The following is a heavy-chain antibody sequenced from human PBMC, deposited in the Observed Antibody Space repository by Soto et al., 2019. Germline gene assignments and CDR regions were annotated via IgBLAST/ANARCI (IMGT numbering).Heavy chain of an antibody. Sequence: PGGSLRLSCSASGFTFGDYAMHWVRQPPGKGLEWVSGITWSSGVMAYADSVKGRFTISRDNAKNFLYLQMNSLRAEDTALYYCLKDMLFRVGTYYPVRLDVWRLRTKV. J-gene: IGHJ6*02. V-gene: IGHV3-9*01. CDR2: ITWSSGVM. CDR3: LKDMLFRVGTYYPVRLDV. CDR1: GFTFGDYA. D-gene: IGHD1-26*01.